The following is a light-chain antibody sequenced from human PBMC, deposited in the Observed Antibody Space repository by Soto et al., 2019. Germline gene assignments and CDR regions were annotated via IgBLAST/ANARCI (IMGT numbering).Light chain of an antibody. CDR2: GAS. CDR1: QSVSSSY. V-gene: IGKV3-20*01. CDR3: QQYGSSPFT. J-gene: IGKJ3*01. Sequence: EIVLTQSPGTLSLSPGERATLSCRASQSVSSSYLAWYQQRPGQAPRLLIYGASSRATGIPDRFSGSGSGTDFNLTISRLEPEDFAVYYWQQYGSSPFTFGPGTKVDIK.